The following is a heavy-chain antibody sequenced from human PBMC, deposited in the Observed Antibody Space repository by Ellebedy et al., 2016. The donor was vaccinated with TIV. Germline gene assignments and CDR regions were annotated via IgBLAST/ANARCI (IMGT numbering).Heavy chain of an antibody. V-gene: IGHV3-48*02. J-gene: IGHJ4*02. Sequence: GESLKISCAASGFTFSTYSMNWVRQAPGKGLEWISYISSSGNNIYYVDSVRGRFTISRDNAKNSLYLQMNSLRDEDTAVYYCVREGASGSYSSYWGQGTLVTVSS. D-gene: IGHD3-10*01. CDR2: ISSSGNNI. CDR3: VREGASGSYSSY. CDR1: GFTFSTYS.